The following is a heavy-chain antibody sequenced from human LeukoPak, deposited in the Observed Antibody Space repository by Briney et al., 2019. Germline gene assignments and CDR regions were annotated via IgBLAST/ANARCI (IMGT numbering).Heavy chain of an antibody. D-gene: IGHD3-3*01. CDR1: RGSISSSSYS. V-gene: IGHV4-39*01. CDR3: ASSGYDFWSGYYPLDY. CDR2: IYYSGST. Sequence: SETLSLTCTVSRGSISSSSYSWGWIRQPPGKGLEWIGSIYYSGSTYYNPSLKSRVTISVDTSKNQFSLKLSSVTAADTAVYYCASSGYDFWSGYYPLDYWGQGTLVTVSS. J-gene: IGHJ4*02.